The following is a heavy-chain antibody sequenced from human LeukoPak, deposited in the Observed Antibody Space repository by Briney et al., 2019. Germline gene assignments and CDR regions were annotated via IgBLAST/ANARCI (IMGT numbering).Heavy chain of an antibody. Sequence: GGSLRLSCAASGFTFSDHYMDWVRQAPGKALEWVGRSRNRAKSYTTDYSASVRGRFTISRDDSQNSLYLQMRSLKTEDTAVYHCVRVADTSDWHFDYWGQGTLVTVSS. CDR3: VRVADTSDWHFDY. J-gene: IGHJ4*02. D-gene: IGHD6-19*01. CDR1: GFTFSDHY. CDR2: SRNRAKSYTT. V-gene: IGHV3-72*01.